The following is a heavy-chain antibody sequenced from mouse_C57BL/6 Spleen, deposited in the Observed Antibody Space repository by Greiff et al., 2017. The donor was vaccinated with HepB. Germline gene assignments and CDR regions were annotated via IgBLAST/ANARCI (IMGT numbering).Heavy chain of an antibody. Sequence: QVQLQQPGAELVKPGASVKLSCKASGYTFTSYWMHWVKQRPGQGLEWIGMIHPNSGSTNYNEKFKSKATLTVDKSSSTAYMQLSSLTSEDSAVYYCARQNYPYGSSPYAMDYWGQGTSVTVSS. D-gene: IGHD1-1*01. J-gene: IGHJ4*01. CDR3: ARQNYPYGSSPYAMDY. CDR1: GYTFTSYW. CDR2: IHPNSGST. V-gene: IGHV1-64*01.